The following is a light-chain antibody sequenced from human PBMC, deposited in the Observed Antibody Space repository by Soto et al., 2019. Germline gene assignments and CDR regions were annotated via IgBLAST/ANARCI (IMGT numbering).Light chain of an antibody. CDR2: EVS. V-gene: IGLV2-8*01. CDR3: SSYAGSNNFVV. CDR1: SIDVGGYNY. J-gene: IGLJ2*01. Sequence: QSALTQPPSASGSPGQSVTISCTGTSIDVGGYNYVSWYQQHPGKAPKLMIYEVSKRPSGVPDRFSGSKSGNTASLTVSGLQAEDEADYYCSSYAGSNNFVVFGGWTKLTVL.